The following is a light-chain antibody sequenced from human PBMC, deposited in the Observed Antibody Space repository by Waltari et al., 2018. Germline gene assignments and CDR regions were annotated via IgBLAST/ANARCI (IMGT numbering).Light chain of an antibody. CDR2: KVA. CDR3: MKGTQWPLT. Sequence: DAAMTQSPLSLPVTLGQPASISCRSSQSLVHSDGNTYLNWFYQRPGQSPRRLIYKVARRESGVPDRICGSGSETEDSLKNSRVEADDVGVYYCMKGTQWPLTFGEGTRLEI. V-gene: IGKV2-30*02. CDR1: QSLVHSDGNTY. J-gene: IGKJ5*01.